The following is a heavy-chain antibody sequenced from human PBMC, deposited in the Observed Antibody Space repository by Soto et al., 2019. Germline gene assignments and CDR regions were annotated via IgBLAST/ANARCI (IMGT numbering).Heavy chain of an antibody. CDR2: IWYDGSHK. V-gene: IGHV3-33*06. CDR1: GFTFSSYG. D-gene: IGHD5-12*01. J-gene: IGHJ4*02. Sequence: GGSLRLSCAASGFTFSSYGMHWVRQAPGKGLEWVAVIWYDGSHKYYADSVKGRFTISRDNSKYTLYLQMNSLRAEDTAVYYCVKGGYHYFDYWAREPWSPSPQ. CDR3: VKGGYHYFDY.